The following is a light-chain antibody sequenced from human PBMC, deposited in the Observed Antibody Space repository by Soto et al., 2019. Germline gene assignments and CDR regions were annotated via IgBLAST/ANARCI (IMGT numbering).Light chain of an antibody. CDR2: EVS. V-gene: IGLV2-14*01. J-gene: IGLJ2*01. CDR3: SSYTSSRTLV. CDR1: SSDVGGYNY. Sequence: QSVLTQPASVSGSPGQSITISCTGTSSDVGGYNYVSWYQQHPGKAPKLMIYEVSNRPSGVSNRFSGSKSGNPASLTISGLQAEDEADYYCSSYTSSRTLVFGGGTKLTVL.